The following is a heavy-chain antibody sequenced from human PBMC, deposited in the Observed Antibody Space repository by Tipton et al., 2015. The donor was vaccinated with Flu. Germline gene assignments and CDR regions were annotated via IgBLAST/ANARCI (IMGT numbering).Heavy chain of an antibody. CDR1: GCTFTSYY. CDR2: INPSGGST. J-gene: IGHJ5*02. D-gene: IGHD2-15*01. V-gene: IGHV1-46*01. CDR3: AKGGSLLLFAYNWFDP. Sequence: VQLVQSGAEVKKPGASVKVSCKASGCTFTSYYMHWVRQAPGQGLEWMGIINPSGGSTSYAQKFQGRVTMTRDTSTSTVYMELSSLRSEDTAVYYCAKGGSLLLFAYNWFDPWGQGTLVTVSS.